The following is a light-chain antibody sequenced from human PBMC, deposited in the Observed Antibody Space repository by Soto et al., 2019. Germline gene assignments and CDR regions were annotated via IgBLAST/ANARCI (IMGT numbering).Light chain of an antibody. V-gene: IGKV1D-13*01. CDR2: DAS. Sequence: IQMTQSPSSLSASVGDRVTITCRASQSISSYLNWYQQRPGKAPKLLIFDASSLESGVPSRFSGSGSGTDFTLTFSCLQSEDFATYYCQQYYNYPRTFGQGTKVDI. CDR3: QQYYNYPRT. CDR1: QSISSY. J-gene: IGKJ1*01.